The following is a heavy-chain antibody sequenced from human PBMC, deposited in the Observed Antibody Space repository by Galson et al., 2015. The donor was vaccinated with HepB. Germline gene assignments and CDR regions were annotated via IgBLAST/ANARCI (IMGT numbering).Heavy chain of an antibody. CDR2: INHSGST. V-gene: IGHV4-34*01. Sequence: ETLSLTCADYGGSFSGYYWSWIRQPPGEGLEGIGGINHSGSTNYNPSLKSRVTISVDTSKNQFSLKLSSVTAADTAVYYCARNEDLNYYYYGMDVWGQGTTVTVSS. CDR1: GGSFSGYY. D-gene: IGHD2-15*01. J-gene: IGHJ6*02. CDR3: ARNEDLNYYYYGMDV.